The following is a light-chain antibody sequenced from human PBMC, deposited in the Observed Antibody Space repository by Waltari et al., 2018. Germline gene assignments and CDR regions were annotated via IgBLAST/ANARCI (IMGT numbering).Light chain of an antibody. J-gene: IGKJ4*01. CDR2: WAS. CDR3: QQYFGTPRT. Sequence: DIVMTQSPDSLAVSLGERATINCKSNTSIFYSSNSKNYLTCYQHTPGQPPKLLVYWASTGESGVPDRVSGGGSGTDFTLTISSLQAEDVAIYYCQQYFGTPRTFGGGTRVEIK. CDR1: TSIFYSSNSKNY. V-gene: IGKV4-1*01.